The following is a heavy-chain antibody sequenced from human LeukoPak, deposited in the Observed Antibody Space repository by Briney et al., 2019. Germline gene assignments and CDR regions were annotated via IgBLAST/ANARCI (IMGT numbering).Heavy chain of an antibody. D-gene: IGHD3-22*01. Sequence: SETLSLTCTVSGGSISSSSYYWGWTRQPPGKGLEWIGSIYYSGSTYYNPSLKSRVTVSVDTSKNQFSLKLSSVTAADTAVYYCARRGKSKNYYDSSGYYTWYFDLWGRGTLVTVSS. CDR3: ARRGKSKNYYDSSGYYTWYFDL. CDR2: IYYSGST. J-gene: IGHJ2*01. V-gene: IGHV4-39*01. CDR1: GGSISSSSYY.